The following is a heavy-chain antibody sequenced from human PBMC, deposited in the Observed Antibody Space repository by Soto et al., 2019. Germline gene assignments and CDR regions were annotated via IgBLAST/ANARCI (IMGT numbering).Heavy chain of an antibody. CDR1: GFTFTSSA. V-gene: IGHV1-58*01. D-gene: IGHD3-22*01. CDR3: AAVETGYYDSSGYYYKVYNLAY. J-gene: IGHJ4*02. CDR2: IVVGSGNT. Sequence: SVKVSCKASGFTFTSSAVQWVRQARGQRLEWIGWIVVGSGNTNYAQKFQERVTITRDMSTSTAYMELSSLRSEDTAVYYCAAVETGYYDSSGYYYKVYNLAYWGQGTLVTVSS.